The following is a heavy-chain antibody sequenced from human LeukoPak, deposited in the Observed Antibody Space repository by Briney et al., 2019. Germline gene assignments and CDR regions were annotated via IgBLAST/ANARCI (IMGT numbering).Heavy chain of an antibody. CDR1: GFTFDDYA. J-gene: IGHJ4*02. D-gene: IGHD3-16*01. V-gene: IGHV3-43*02. CDR3: AKDLMGITFGGGTRGLVDY. CDR2: ISGDGGST. Sequence: PGGSLRLSCAASGFTFDDYAMHWVRQAPGKGLEWVSLISGDGGSTYYADSVKGRFTISRDNSKNSLYLQMNSLRTEDTALYYCAKDLMGITFGGGTRGLVDYWGQGTLVTVSS.